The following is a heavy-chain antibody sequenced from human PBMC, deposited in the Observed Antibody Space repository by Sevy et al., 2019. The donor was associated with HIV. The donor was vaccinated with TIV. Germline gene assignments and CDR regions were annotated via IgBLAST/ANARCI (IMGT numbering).Heavy chain of an antibody. Sequence: SETLSLTCTVSGGSIINNNCYWGWIRQPPGQGLELIASIYHSGRTYYNPSLQSRPTISVDTSKNQFSLKLSSVSAADTAVYICGRRWAYFDSWGQGTLVTVSS. V-gene: IGHV4-39*01. J-gene: IGHJ4*02. CDR1: GGSIINNNCY. CDR2: IYHSGRT. CDR3: GRRWAYFDS.